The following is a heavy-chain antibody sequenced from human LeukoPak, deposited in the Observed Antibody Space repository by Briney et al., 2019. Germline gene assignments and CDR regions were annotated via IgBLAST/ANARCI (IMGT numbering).Heavy chain of an antibody. CDR2: INGDGSST. V-gene: IGHV3-74*01. CDR1: GFTISYYW. J-gene: IGHJ5*02. Sequence: PGGSLRPSCAASGFTISYYWLHWFRQGPGKGLVWVSTINGDGSSTNYADSAKGRFTISRDNAKNTLYLEMNSLRVEDTAVEYFAEDPRSKGFEPGGRGTRVTVSS. CDR3: AEDPRSKGFEP.